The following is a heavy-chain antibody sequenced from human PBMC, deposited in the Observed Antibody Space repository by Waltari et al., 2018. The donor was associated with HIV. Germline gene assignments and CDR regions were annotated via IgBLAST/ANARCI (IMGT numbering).Heavy chain of an antibody. Sequence: QITLKESGPTLVKPTQTLTLTCTFSGFSLSTSGVGVGWIRQPPGKALEWLALIYWNDDKRYSPSLKSRLTITKDTSKNQVVLTMTNMDPVDTATYYCARILTIFGVVIRGYYFDYWGQGTLVTVSS. CDR1: GFSLSTSGVG. V-gene: IGHV2-5*01. CDR2: IYWNDDK. J-gene: IGHJ4*02. CDR3: ARILTIFGVVIRGYYFDY. D-gene: IGHD3-3*01.